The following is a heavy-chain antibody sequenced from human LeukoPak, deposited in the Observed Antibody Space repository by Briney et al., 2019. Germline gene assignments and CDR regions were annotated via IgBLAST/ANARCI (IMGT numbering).Heavy chain of an antibody. CDR3: ARDSGSYFHDAFDI. CDR2: ISSSSSTI. V-gene: IGHV3-48*02. Sequence: PGGSLRLSCEATGFTFSSYRMNWVRQAPGKGLEWVSYISSSSSTIYYADSVKGRFTISRDNAKNSLYLQMNGLRDEDTAVYYCARDSGSYFHDAFDIWGQGTMVTVSS. CDR1: GFTFSSYR. D-gene: IGHD1-26*01. J-gene: IGHJ3*02.